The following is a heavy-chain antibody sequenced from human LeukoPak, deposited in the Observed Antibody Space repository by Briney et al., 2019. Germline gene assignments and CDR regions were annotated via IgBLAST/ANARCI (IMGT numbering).Heavy chain of an antibody. CDR1: GGSFSGYY. CDR2: INHSGST. Sequence: SDTLSLTCAVYGGSFSGYYWSWIRQPPGKGLEGIGEINHSGSTNYNPSLKSRVTISVDTSKNQFSLNLSSLTAADTAVYYCATSDTVSTYNWFDPWGQGTLVTVS. J-gene: IGHJ5*02. V-gene: IGHV4-34*01. CDR3: ATSDTVSTYNWFDP. D-gene: IGHD5/OR15-5a*01.